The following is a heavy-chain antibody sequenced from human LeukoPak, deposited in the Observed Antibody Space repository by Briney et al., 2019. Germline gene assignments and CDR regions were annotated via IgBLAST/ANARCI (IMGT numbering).Heavy chain of an antibody. CDR2: ISTYNANT. CDR3: AREECSIGVCYPSGY. Sequence: ASVKVSCKASGYSFTCYGISWVRQAPGQGLEWMGWISTYNANTNYALKLQGRVTLTTDTSTSTAYMELKSLRSDDTAVYYCAREECSIGVCYPSGYWGQGTLVTVSS. V-gene: IGHV1-18*01. CDR1: GYSFTCYG. D-gene: IGHD2-8*01. J-gene: IGHJ4*02.